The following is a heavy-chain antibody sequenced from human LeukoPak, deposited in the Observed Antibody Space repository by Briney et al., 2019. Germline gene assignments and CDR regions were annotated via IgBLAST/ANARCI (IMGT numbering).Heavy chain of an antibody. D-gene: IGHD2-15*01. V-gene: IGHV3-30*04. J-gene: IGHJ4*02. Sequence: GGSLRLSCAASGFTFSSYAMHWVRQAPGKGLEWVAVISYDGSNKYYADSVKGRFTISRDNSNNTLYLQMNSLRAEDTAVYYCARDGQRYCSGGSCYFGYWGQGTLVTVSS. CDR2: ISYDGSNK. CDR1: GFTFSSYA. CDR3: ARDGQRYCSGGSCYFGY.